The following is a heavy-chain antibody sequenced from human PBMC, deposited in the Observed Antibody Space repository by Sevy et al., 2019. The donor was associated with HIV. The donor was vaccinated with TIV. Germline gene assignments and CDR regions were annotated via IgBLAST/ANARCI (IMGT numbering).Heavy chain of an antibody. CDR2: VYSGGTT. CDR3: ARAPSGRFNVFDN. CDR1: GFTVSSNY. J-gene: IGHJ4*02. D-gene: IGHD1-26*01. V-gene: IGHV3-66*01. Sequence: GGSLRLSCAASGFTVSSNYMSWVRQAPGKGLEWVSVVYSGGTTYYADSVKDRFTISRDNSKNTLYLQMNSLRAEDTAVYYCARAPSGRFNVFDNWGQGTLVTVSS.